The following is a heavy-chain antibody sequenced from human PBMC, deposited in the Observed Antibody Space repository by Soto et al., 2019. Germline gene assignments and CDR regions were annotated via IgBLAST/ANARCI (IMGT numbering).Heavy chain of an antibody. J-gene: IGHJ5*01. CDR1: GYTLTGYY. Sequence: ASVKVSCKASGYTLTGYYIYWVRQAPGQGLWWMGCIIPTSGSTGYAQYFQGWVTITRDTSISAAYMELSGLISDDTPVSYCARHCNSLPYNCLDSWGQVTRVTVSS. D-gene: IGHD2-21*01. CDR3: ARHCNSLPYNCLDS. V-gene: IGHV1-2*04. CDR2: IIPTSGST.